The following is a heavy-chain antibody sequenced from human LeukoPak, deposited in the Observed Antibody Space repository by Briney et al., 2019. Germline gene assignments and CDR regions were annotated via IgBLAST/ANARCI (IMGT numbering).Heavy chain of an antibody. CDR1: GFTFSSYS. D-gene: IGHD6-13*01. CDR2: ISSSSSCI. J-gene: IGHJ4*02. CDR3: ARDRGGSSWYPWVFDY. Sequence: GGSLRLSCAASGFTFSSYSMNWVRQAPGKGLEWVSSISSSSSCIYYADSVKGRFTISRDNAKNSLYLQMNSLRAEDTAVYYCARDRGGSSWYPWVFDYWGQGTLVTVSS. V-gene: IGHV3-21*01.